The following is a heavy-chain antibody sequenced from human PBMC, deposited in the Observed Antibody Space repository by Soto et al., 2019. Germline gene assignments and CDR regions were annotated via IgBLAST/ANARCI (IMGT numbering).Heavy chain of an antibody. Sequence: SETLSLTCTVSGGSISSGDYYWSWIRQPPGKGLEWIGYIYYSGSTYYNPSLKSRVTISVDTSKNQFSLKLSSVTAADTAVYYCAREGVGDGYDSTRGWYLIEGNFDYWGQGTLVTVSS. CDR3: AREGVGDGYDSTRGWYLIEGNFDY. D-gene: IGHD5-12*01. V-gene: IGHV4-30-4*01. J-gene: IGHJ4*02. CDR1: GGSISSGDYY. CDR2: IYYSGST.